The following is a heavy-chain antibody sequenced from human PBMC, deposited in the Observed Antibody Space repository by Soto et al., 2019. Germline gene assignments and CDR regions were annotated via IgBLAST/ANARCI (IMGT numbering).Heavy chain of an antibody. V-gene: IGHV3-21*06. Sequence: GSLRLSCNFSFSMYSMDWVRQAPGKGPEWVASINSGSDFIKYADSVKGRFTISRDNTKNSVSLQMSSLRVEDTAMYYCTRASRKYFFDYWGQGTLVTVSS. CDR2: INSGSDFI. J-gene: IGHJ4*02. CDR3: TRASRKYFFDY. CDR1: FSMYS. D-gene: IGHD2-2*01.